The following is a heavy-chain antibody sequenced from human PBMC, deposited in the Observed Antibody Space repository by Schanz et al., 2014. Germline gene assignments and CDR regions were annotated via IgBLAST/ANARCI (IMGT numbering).Heavy chain of an antibody. Sequence: EVQLAESGGGLVQPGGSLRLSCAASTFTFSTHAMSWVRQAPGKGLEWVSSISGDHRNTFYADSVKGRFTISRDNAKNSLYLQMNSLRAEDTAVYYCARDHTTESYYSAGPPIDYWGQGTLLTVSS. CDR2: ISGDHRNT. CDR3: ARDHTTESYYSAGPPIDY. V-gene: IGHV3-23*04. J-gene: IGHJ4*02. D-gene: IGHD1-26*01. CDR1: TFTFSTHA.